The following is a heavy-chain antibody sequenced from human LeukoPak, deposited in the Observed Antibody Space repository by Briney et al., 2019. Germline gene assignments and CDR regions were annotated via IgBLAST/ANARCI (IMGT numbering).Heavy chain of an antibody. Sequence: GGSLRLSCAASGFTFSTYAMSWVRQAPGKGLEWVSAISGSGGSTHYADSVRGRFTISRDNSKNMLYLQMNSLRAEDTAVYYCAKTQGGYNYGFWVDLDFDYWGQGTLVTVSS. CDR2: ISGSGGST. CDR1: GFTFSTYA. J-gene: IGHJ4*02. V-gene: IGHV3-23*01. CDR3: AKTQGGYNYGFWVDLDFDY. D-gene: IGHD5-18*01.